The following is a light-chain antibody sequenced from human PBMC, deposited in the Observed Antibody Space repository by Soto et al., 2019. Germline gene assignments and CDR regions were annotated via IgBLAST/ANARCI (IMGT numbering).Light chain of an antibody. J-gene: IGKJ1*01. CDR1: QGISSY. Sequence: IRMTQSPSSFSESTGDRVTITCRASQGISSYLAWYQQKPGKAPKLLIYAASTLQSGVPSRFSGSGSGTDFTLTISCLQSEDFATYYCQQYYSYPPTFGQGTKVEIK. CDR3: QQYYSYPPT. V-gene: IGKV1-8*01. CDR2: AAS.